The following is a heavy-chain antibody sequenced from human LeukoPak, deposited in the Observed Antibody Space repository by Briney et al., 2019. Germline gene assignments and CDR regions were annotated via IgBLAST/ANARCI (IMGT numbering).Heavy chain of an antibody. Sequence: ASVKVSCKVSGYTLTELSMHWVRQAPGEGLEWMGGFDPEDGETIYAQKFQGRVTVTEDTSTDTAYMELSSLRSEDTAVYYCATALLEVKGVVVVPAATDYWGQGTLVTVSS. CDR1: GYTLTELS. CDR2: FDPEDGET. D-gene: IGHD2-2*01. J-gene: IGHJ4*02. CDR3: ATALLEVKGVVVVPAATDY. V-gene: IGHV1-24*01.